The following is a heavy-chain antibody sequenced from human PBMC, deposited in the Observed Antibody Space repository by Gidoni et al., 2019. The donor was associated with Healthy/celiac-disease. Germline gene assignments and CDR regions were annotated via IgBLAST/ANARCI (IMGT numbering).Heavy chain of an antibody. Sequence: QVQLVQSGAEVKKPGASVKVSCKASGYTFPCYYMHWVRQAPGQGLEWMGWINPNSGGTNYAQKFQGRVTMTRDTSISTAYMELSRLRSDDTAVYYCARHGSGSYPRRYYYGMDVWGQGTTVTVSS. CDR2: INPNSGGT. CDR1: GYTFPCYY. D-gene: IGHD1-26*01. J-gene: IGHJ6*02. CDR3: ARHGSGSYPRRYYYGMDV. V-gene: IGHV1-2*02.